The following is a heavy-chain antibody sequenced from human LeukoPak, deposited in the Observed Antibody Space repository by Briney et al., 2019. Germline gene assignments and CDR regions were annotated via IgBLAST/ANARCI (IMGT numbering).Heavy chain of an antibody. Sequence: ASVKVSCKASGYIFTGYYMHWVRQAPGQGLEWMGWINPNSGGTNYAQKFQGRVTMTRDTSISTAYMELSRLRSDDTAVYYCAREHDYGDYVWYFDYWGQGTLVTVSS. CDR1: GYIFTGYY. D-gene: IGHD4-17*01. CDR2: INPNSGGT. V-gene: IGHV1-2*02. J-gene: IGHJ4*02. CDR3: AREHDYGDYVWYFDY.